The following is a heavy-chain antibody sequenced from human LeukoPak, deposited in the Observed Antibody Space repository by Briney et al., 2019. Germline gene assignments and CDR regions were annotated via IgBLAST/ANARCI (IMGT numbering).Heavy chain of an antibody. CDR3: ARGRYYYDSSGYRTSADFDY. Sequence: SETLSLTCTVSGGSISSYYWSWIRQPAGKGLEWIGRIYTSGSTNYNPSLKSRVTISVDTSKNQFSLKLSSVTAADTAVYYCARGRYYYDSSGYRTSADFDYWGQGTLVTVSS. D-gene: IGHD3-22*01. CDR2: IYTSGST. J-gene: IGHJ4*02. CDR1: GGSISSYY. V-gene: IGHV4-4*07.